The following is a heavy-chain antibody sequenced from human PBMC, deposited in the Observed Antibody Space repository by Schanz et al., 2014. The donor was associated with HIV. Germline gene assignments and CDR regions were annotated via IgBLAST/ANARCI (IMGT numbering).Heavy chain of an antibody. Sequence: QVSLVQSGAEVKKPGASVRVSCEASGYDFGYLDINWVRQAPGQGLEWLGWINPGSGNTGYAQKFQGRVTMTRDFFTSTAYMELSGLTSEDTAVYYCARTDYDILTGYSLGYYGMDVWGQGTTVTVSS. CDR1: GYDFGYLD. J-gene: IGHJ6*02. D-gene: IGHD3-9*01. V-gene: IGHV1-8*01. CDR2: INPGSGNT. CDR3: ARTDYDILTGYSLGYYGMDV.